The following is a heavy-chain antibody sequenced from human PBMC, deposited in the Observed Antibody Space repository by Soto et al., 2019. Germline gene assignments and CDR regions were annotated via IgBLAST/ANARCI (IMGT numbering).Heavy chain of an antibody. CDR2: IIPILGIA. Sequence: SVKVSCKASGGTFSSYTINWVRQAPGQGLEWMGRIIPILGIANYAQKFQGRVMITADKSTSTAYMELSSLRSEDTAVYYCARAVTINWFDPWGQGTLVTVSS. CDR3: ARAVTINWFDP. V-gene: IGHV1-69*02. J-gene: IGHJ5*02. CDR1: GGTFSSYT. D-gene: IGHD4-17*01.